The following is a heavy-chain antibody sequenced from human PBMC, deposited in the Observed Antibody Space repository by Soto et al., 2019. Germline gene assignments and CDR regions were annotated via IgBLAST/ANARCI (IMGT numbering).Heavy chain of an antibody. CDR1: GGSVSGGSYY. CDR3: ARVDSNGGLDA. Sequence: SETLSLTCTVSGGSVSGGSYYWNWIRQPPGKGLEWIGYIYFSGRTNYNPSLKSRVTISIDTSKNQFSLKLTSATAADTAVYYCARVDSNGGLDAWGQGFLVTVSS. D-gene: IGHD3-22*01. J-gene: IGHJ5*01. CDR2: IYFSGRT. V-gene: IGHV4-61*01.